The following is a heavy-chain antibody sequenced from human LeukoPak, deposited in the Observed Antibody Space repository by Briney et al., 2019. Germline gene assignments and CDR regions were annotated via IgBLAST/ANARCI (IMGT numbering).Heavy chain of an antibody. V-gene: IGHV4-59*01. Sequence: SETLSLTCTVWGGSISSYYGRWVRQPPGKGLEWIGYIYYSGRTNYNPPLKRRVTISVETSKKQFSLKLSSVTAADTAVYYCARVTGYMIEDYFDYWGQGTLVTVSS. CDR1: GGSISSYY. D-gene: IGHD3-22*01. CDR2: IYYSGRT. J-gene: IGHJ4*02. CDR3: ARVTGYMIEDYFDY.